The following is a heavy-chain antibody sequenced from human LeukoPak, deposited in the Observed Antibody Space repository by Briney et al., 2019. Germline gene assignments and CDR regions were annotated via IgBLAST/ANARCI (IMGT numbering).Heavy chain of an antibody. J-gene: IGHJ4*02. CDR2: ISGSGGST. CDR3: AKTAGHVYDYVWGSYRYFDY. V-gene: IGHV3-23*01. CDR1: GFTFSSYA. D-gene: IGHD3-16*02. Sequence: GGSLRLSCAASGFTFSSYAMSWVRQAPGKGLEWVSAISGSGGSTYYADSVKGRFTISRDNSKNTLYLQMNSLRAEATAVYSCAKTAGHVYDYVWGSYRYFDYWGQGTLVTVSS.